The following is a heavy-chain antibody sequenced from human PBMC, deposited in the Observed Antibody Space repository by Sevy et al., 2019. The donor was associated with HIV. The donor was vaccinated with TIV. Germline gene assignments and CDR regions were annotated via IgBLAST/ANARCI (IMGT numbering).Heavy chain of an antibody. V-gene: IGHV1-2*06. D-gene: IGHD2-2*01. CDR1: GYTFTGYY. CDR2: LNPNGGGT. J-gene: IGHJ4*02. Sequence: ASVKVSYKASGYTFTGYYMHWVRQAPGQGLEWMGRLNPNGGGTNYAQKFQGRVTMTRDTSISTAYMELGRLRSDDTAVYYCAREIEYCSSTSCYGRDYWAQGTLVTVSS. CDR3: AREIEYCSSTSCYGRDY.